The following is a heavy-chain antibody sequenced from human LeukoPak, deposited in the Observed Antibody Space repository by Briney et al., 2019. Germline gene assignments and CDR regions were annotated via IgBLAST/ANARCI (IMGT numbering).Heavy chain of an antibody. CDR1: GGSITTSNYY. CDR2: IFYTGSA. J-gene: IGHJ4*02. V-gene: IGHV4-39*01. D-gene: IGHD5-18*01. CDR3: ARSKGGPTAD. Sequence: SETLSLTCTVSGGSITTSNYYWGWIRQPPGKGLEWIGSIFYTGSAYYSPSLKSRVSILRDTSKNQFSLKLNSVTAADTAVYYCARSKGGPTADWGQGTLVTVSS.